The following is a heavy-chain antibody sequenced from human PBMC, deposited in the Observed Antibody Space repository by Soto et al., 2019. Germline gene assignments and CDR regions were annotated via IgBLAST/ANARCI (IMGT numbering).Heavy chain of an antibody. CDR3: ARAMHYGILTGRGPRMYYYYGMDV. CDR2: IIPIFGTA. J-gene: IGHJ6*02. CDR1: GGTFSSYA. Sequence: QVQLVQSGAEVKKPGSSVKVSCKASGGTFSSYAISWVRQAPGQGLEWMGGIIPIFGTANYAQKFQGRVTITADESTSTAYMELSSLRSEDTAVYYCARAMHYGILTGRGPRMYYYYGMDVWGQGTTVTVSS. V-gene: IGHV1-69*12. D-gene: IGHD3-9*01.